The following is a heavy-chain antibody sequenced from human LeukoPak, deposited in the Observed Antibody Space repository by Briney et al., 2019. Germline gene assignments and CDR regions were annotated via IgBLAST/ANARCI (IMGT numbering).Heavy chain of an antibody. Sequence: GGSLRLSCAASGFTFDDYAMHWVRQAPGKGLEWVSGISWNSGSIGYADSVKGRFTISRDNAKNSLYLQMNSLRAEDTALYYCAKATVEGGATGTFDYWGQGTLVTVSS. J-gene: IGHJ4*02. CDR2: ISWNSGSI. V-gene: IGHV3-9*01. CDR1: GFTFDDYA. D-gene: IGHD1-26*01. CDR3: AKATVEGGATGTFDY.